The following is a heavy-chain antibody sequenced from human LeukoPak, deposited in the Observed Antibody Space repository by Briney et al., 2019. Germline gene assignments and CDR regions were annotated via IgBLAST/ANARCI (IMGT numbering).Heavy chain of an antibody. CDR2: ISGTGGGT. V-gene: IGHV3-23*01. J-gene: IGHJ4*02. CDR3: AKATIWFGEQPYYFDY. Sequence: PGGSLRLSCAASGFTFSSYALSWVRQALGKGLEWVSTISGTGGGTYYADSVKGRFTISRDNSKNTLYLQMTSLRAEDTAVYYCAKATIWFGEQPYYFDYWGQGTLVTVSS. D-gene: IGHD3-10*01. CDR1: GFTFSSYA.